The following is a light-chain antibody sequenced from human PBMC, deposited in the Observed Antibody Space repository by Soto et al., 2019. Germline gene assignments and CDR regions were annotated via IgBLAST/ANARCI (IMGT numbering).Light chain of an antibody. Sequence: QYALTQPASVSVPPGQSITISCTGTSSDVGAYKFFSWYQHHASKAPKLIIYDVTTRPSGVSNRFSGSKSGDTASLTISGLQSEDEADYYCSSFTSSSTYVFGTGTKVTVL. V-gene: IGLV2-14*03. CDR1: SSDVGAYKF. CDR3: SSFTSSSTYV. J-gene: IGLJ1*01. CDR2: DVT.